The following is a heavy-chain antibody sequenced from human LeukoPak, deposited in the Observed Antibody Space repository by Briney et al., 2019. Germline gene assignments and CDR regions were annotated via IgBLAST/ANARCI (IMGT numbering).Heavy chain of an antibody. CDR1: GYTFTTYG. Sequence: ASVKVSCKASGYTFTTYGLSWVRQAPGQGLEWLGWISTYDDNIKYAQSLQGRLTLTIDTSTSTAYMELRSLRSDDTAVYCCARDPLYSSSWYVVPDYWGQGTLVTVSS. V-gene: IGHV1-18*01. J-gene: IGHJ4*02. CDR2: ISTYDDNI. D-gene: IGHD6-13*01. CDR3: ARDPLYSSSWYVVPDY.